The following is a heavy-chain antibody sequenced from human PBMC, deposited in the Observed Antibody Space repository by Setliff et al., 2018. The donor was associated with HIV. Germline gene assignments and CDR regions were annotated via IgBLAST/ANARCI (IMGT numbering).Heavy chain of an antibody. CDR3: AKDPITWELRPTYFDD. D-gene: IGHD1-7*01. J-gene: IGHJ4*02. Sequence: SCVASGFTFSRYAMSWVRQAPGKGLEWVSVISGSGDGTYYADSVKGRFTISRDNSKDTLYLQMNSLRAEDTALYYCAKDPITWELRPTYFDDWGQGTLVTVSS. CDR1: GFTFSRYA. V-gene: IGHV3-23*01. CDR2: ISGSGDGT.